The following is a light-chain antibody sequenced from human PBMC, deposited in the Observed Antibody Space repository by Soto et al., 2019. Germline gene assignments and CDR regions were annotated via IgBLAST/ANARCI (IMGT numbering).Light chain of an antibody. Sequence: DIQMTQSPSSLSASVGDRVTITFRASQSISSYLNWYQQKPGKAPKLLIYAASSLQSGVPSRFSGSGSGTDFTLTISSLQPEDFSIYYCQQSDSTPYNFGQGTKVDIK. CDR3: QQSDSTPYN. CDR1: QSISSY. CDR2: AAS. V-gene: IGKV1-39*01. J-gene: IGKJ2*01.